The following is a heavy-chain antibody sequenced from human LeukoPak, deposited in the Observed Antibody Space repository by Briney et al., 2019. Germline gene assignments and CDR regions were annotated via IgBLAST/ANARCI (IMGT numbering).Heavy chain of an antibody. J-gene: IGHJ4*02. CDR1: GFTFSSYS. CDR2: ISSSSSTI. D-gene: IGHD3-16*02. Sequence: PGGSLRLSCAASGFTFSSYSMNWVRQAPGKGLEWVSYISSSSSTIYYADSVKGRFTISRDNAKNSLYLQMNSLRAEDTAVYYCAREAYYDYGWGSYRPFDYWGQGTLVTVSS. CDR3: AREAYYDYGWGSYRPFDY. V-gene: IGHV3-48*04.